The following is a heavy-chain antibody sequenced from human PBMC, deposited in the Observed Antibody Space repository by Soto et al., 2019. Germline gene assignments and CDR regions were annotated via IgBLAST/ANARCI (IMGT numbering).Heavy chain of an antibody. CDR3: ARVPYDFWSGAHEYYFDY. Sequence: QVQLQESGPGLVKPSQTLSLTCTVSGGSISSGGYYWSWIRQHPGKGLEWIGYIYYSGSTYYNPSLKSRVTISVDTSKNPFSLKLSSVTAADTAVYYCARVPYDFWSGAHEYYFDYWGQGTLVTVSS. V-gene: IGHV4-31*03. D-gene: IGHD3-3*01. CDR2: IYYSGST. CDR1: GGSISSGGYY. J-gene: IGHJ4*02.